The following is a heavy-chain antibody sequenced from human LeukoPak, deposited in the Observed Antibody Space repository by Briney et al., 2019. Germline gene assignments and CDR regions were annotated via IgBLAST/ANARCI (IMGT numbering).Heavy chain of an antibody. D-gene: IGHD3-10*01. J-gene: IGHJ4*02. Sequence: SSETLSLTCTVSGGSISSSSYYWGWIRQPPGKGLEWIGSIYYSGSTYYNPSLKSRVTISVDTSKNQFSLKLSSVTAADTAVYYCARLWFGELFPDYWGQGTLVTVSS. CDR3: ARLWFGELFPDY. V-gene: IGHV4-39*01. CDR1: GGSISSSSYY. CDR2: IYYSGST.